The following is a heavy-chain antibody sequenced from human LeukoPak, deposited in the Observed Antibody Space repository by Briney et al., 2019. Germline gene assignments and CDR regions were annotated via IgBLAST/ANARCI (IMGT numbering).Heavy chain of an antibody. CDR2: IYSGGST. Sequence: GGCLRLSCAASGFTVSSNYMSWVRQAPGKGLEWVSVIYSGGSTYYADSVKGRFTISRDNSENTLYLQMNSLRAEDTAVYYCARAVPDHYDILTGYSFTFFDYWGQGTLVTVSS. V-gene: IGHV3-53*01. J-gene: IGHJ4*02. D-gene: IGHD3-9*01. CDR3: ARAVPDHYDILTGYSFTFFDY. CDR1: GFTVSSNY.